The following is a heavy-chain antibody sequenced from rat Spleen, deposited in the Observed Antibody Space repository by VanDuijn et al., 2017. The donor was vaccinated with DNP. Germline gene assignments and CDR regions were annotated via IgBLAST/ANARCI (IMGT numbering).Heavy chain of an antibody. Sequence: EVQVLESGGGLVQPGNSLKLSCATSGFTFSTAWMYWYRQFPEKRLEWVARIKAKSNNYATDYTESVKGRFTISRDDSKSSIYLKMDNLKEEDTAVYYCAWNGYNSGYWGQGVMVTVSS. CDR2: IKAKSNNYAT. CDR1: GFTFSTAW. CDR3: AWNGYNSGY. J-gene: IGHJ2*01. D-gene: IGHD1-4*01. V-gene: IGHV6-6*01.